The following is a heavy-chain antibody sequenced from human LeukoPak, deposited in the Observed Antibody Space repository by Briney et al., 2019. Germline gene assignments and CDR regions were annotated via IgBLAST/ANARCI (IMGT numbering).Heavy chain of an antibody. V-gene: IGHV3-49*03. D-gene: IGHD2-15*01. J-gene: IGHJ6*03. Sequence: GGSLRLSCTASGFTFGDYAMSWFRQAPGKGLEWVGFIRSKAYGGTTEYAASVKGRFTISRDDSKSIAYLQMNSLKTEDTAVYYCTRDIVVVVAAMNYYYYYMDVWGKGTTVTVSS. CDR1: GFTFGDYA. CDR2: IRSKAYGGTT. CDR3: TRDIVVVVAAMNYYYYYMDV.